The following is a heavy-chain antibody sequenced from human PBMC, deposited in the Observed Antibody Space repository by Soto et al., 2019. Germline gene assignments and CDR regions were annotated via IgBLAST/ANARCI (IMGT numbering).Heavy chain of an antibody. Sequence: SLRLSCAASGFTFDDYTMHWVRQAPGKGLEWVSLISWDGGSTYHADSVKGRFTISRDNSKNSLYLQMNSLRTEDTALYYCAKALTPRRYYDSSDYWGQGTLVTVSS. D-gene: IGHD3-22*01. CDR3: AKALTPRRYYDSSDY. CDR1: GFTFDDYT. V-gene: IGHV3-43*01. J-gene: IGHJ4*02. CDR2: ISWDGGST.